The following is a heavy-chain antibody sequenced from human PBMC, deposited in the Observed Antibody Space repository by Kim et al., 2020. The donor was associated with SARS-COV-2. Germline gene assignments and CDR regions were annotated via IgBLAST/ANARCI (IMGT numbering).Heavy chain of an antibody. CDR1: GVFISSSSYY. CDR3: ARPADGSGSYYGAFDI. D-gene: IGHD3-10*01. CDR2: IYNSGST. J-gene: IGHJ3*02. Sequence: SETLSLTCTVSGVFISSSSYYWGWIRQPPGKGLEWIGSIYNSGSTYYNPSLKSRVTISVDTSKNQVSLKLSSVTAADTAVYYCARPADGSGSYYGAFDIWGQGTMVTVSS. V-gene: IGHV4-39*01.